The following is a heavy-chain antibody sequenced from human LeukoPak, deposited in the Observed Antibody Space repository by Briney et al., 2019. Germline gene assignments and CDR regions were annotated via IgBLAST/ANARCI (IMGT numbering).Heavy chain of an antibody. V-gene: IGHV4-4*09. Sequence: KSSETLSLTCTVSGGSISSYCWSWIRQPPGKGLEWIGYIYTSGSTNYNPSLKSRVTISVDTSKNQFSLKLSSVTAADTAVYYCARHPNYYYYMDVWGKGTTVTVSS. CDR1: GGSISSYC. CDR2: IYTSGST. J-gene: IGHJ6*03. CDR3: ARHPNYYYYMDV.